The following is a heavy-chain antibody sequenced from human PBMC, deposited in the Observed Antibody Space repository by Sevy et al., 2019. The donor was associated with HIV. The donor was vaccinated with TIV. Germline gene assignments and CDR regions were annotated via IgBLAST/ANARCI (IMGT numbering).Heavy chain of an antibody. CDR2: IHHSGST. J-gene: IGHJ4*02. D-gene: IGHD1-26*01. CDR1: GGSFSGYY. Sequence: SETLSLTCAVYGGSFSGYYWTWIRQPPGKGLEWIGEIHHSGSTNYNPSLKSRVTISVDTSKNQFSLKLSSVTAADTAMYYCARGIGAARYYFDHWGQGTLVTVSS. CDR3: ARGIGAARYYFDH. V-gene: IGHV4-34*01.